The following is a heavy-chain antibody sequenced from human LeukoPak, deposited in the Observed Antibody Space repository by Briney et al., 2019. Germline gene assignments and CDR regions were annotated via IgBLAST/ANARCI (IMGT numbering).Heavy chain of an antibody. CDR2: IYYSGST. CDR1: GGSISSYY. J-gene: IGHJ3*02. D-gene: IGHD3-22*01. CDR3: AKDEFRGIVVVIPAFDI. V-gene: IGHV4-59*01. Sequence: SETLSLTCTVSGGSISSYYWSWIRQPPGKGLEWIGYIYYSGSTNYNPSLKSRVTISVDTSKNQFSLKLSSVTAADTAVYYCAKDEFRGIVVVIPAFDIWGQGTMVTVSS.